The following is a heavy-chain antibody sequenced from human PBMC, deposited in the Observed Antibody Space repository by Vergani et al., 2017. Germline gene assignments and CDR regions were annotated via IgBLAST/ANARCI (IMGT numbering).Heavy chain of an antibody. CDR3: ARGYSYGSNDAFDI. V-gene: IGHV1-69*09. D-gene: IGHD5-18*01. CDR1: GGTFSSYT. CDR2: IIPILGIA. Sequence: QVQLVQSGAEVKKPGSSVKVSCKASGGTFSSYTISWVRQAPGQGLEWMGRIIPILGIANYAQKFQGRVTITADKSTSTAYMELSSLRSEDTAVYYCARGYSYGSNDAFDIWGQGTMVTVSS. J-gene: IGHJ3*02.